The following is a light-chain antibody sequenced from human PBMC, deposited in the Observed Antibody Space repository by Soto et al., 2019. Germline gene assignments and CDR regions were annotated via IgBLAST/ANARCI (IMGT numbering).Light chain of an antibody. Sequence: DMQMTQSPSSLSASVGDKVTIACRASQDISSFLAWYQHKPGTVPKLLIYSASTLQSGVPSRFSGSGFGTDFTLTISNLQPADVATYYCQKYNSVPVTFGQGTRLEI. CDR2: SAS. CDR1: QDISSF. V-gene: IGKV1-27*01. J-gene: IGKJ5*01. CDR3: QKYNSVPVT.